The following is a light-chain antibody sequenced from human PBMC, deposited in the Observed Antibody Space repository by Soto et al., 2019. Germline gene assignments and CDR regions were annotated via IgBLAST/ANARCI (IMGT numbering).Light chain of an antibody. Sequence: QSVLTQPASVSGSPGQSITISCTGTISDVGSHNLVSWYQHHPGKAPKVMIYEVSKRPSGVPNRFSGSKSGNTASLTISGLQAEDEADYYCCSYAGSSTYVFGTGTKVTVL. CDR1: ISDVGSHNL. V-gene: IGLV2-23*02. CDR3: CSYAGSSTYV. J-gene: IGLJ1*01. CDR2: EVS.